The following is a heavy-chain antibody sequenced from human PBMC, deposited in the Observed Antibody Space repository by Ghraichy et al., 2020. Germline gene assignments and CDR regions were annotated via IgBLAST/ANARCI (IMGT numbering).Heavy chain of an antibody. V-gene: IGHV3-7*03. CDR2: INPDGSKE. J-gene: IGHJ4*02. D-gene: IGHD1-26*01. CDR1: GFTFSSYW. CDR3: LGSGPTA. Sequence: GGSLRLSCAASGFTFSSYWMNWVRQAPGKGLEWVANINPDGSKEYYVDSVKGRFTISRDNAKNSVYLQMDSLRAEDTAVYYCLGSGPTAGGQGTLVTVSS.